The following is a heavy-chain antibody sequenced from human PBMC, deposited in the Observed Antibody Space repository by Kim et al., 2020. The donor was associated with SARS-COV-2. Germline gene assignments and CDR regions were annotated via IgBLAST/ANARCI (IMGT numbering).Heavy chain of an antibody. CDR3: AKLAGHFDSSGYPYEH. D-gene: IGHD3-22*01. J-gene: IGHJ1*01. CDR2: ISYDGTNK. CDR1: GFTFSTYA. Sequence: GGSLRLSCAASGFTFSTYAMHWVRQAPGRGLEWVAVISYDGTNKGYADSVKGRFTISRDNSKNTLYLQMNSLRAEDTAVYYCAKLAGHFDSSGYPYEHWGQGTLVTVSS. V-gene: IGHV3-30*18.